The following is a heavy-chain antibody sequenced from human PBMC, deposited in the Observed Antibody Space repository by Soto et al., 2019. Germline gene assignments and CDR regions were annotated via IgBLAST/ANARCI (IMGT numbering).Heavy chain of an antibody. D-gene: IGHD6-13*01. CDR2: IYSGGST. V-gene: IGHV3-53*01. J-gene: IGHJ4*02. CDR3: AREYSSSWSYFDY. CDR1: GFTVSSNY. Sequence: GGSLRLSCAASGFTVSSNYMSWVRQAPGKRLEWVSVIYSGGSTYYADSVKGRFTISRDNSKNTLYLQMNSLRAEDTAVYYCAREYSSSWSYFDYWGQGXLVTV.